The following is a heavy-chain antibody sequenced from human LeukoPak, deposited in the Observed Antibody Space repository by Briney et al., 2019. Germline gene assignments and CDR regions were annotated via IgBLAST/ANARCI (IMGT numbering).Heavy chain of an antibody. J-gene: IGHJ4*02. CDR2: INHSGSA. D-gene: IGHD6-13*01. Sequence: SETLSLTCAVYGGSFSGYYWSWIRQPPGKGLEWIGEINHSGSANYNPSLKSRVTISVDTSKNQFSLKLSSVTAADTAVYYCARRRIAGIPNRKYYFDYWGQGTLVTVSS. CDR1: GGSFSGYY. CDR3: ARRRIAGIPNRKYYFDY. V-gene: IGHV4-34*01.